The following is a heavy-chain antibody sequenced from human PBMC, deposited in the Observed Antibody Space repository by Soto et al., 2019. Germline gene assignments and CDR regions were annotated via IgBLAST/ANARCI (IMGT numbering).Heavy chain of an antibody. J-gene: IGHJ6*03. Sequence: ASVKVSCKASGYTFTSSDINWVRQARGQRLEWIGWMVVGSGNTNYAQKFQERVTITRDMSTSTAYMELSSLRSEDTAVYYCAAAQSPYYYMDVWGKGTTVTVSS. CDR1: GYTFTSSD. CDR3: AAAQSPYYYMDV. CDR2: MVVGSGNT. V-gene: IGHV1-58*02.